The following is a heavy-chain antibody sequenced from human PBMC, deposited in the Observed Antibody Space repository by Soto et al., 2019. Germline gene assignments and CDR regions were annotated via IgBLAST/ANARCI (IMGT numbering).Heavy chain of an antibody. Sequence: SETLSLTCTVSGGSISSYYWSWIRQPAGKGLEWIGRIYTSGSTNYNPSLKSRVTMSVDTSRNQFSLKLSSVTAADTAVYYCARDRAYNWNYDYFDYWGQGTLVTVSS. V-gene: IGHV4-4*07. CDR2: IYTSGST. CDR3: ARDRAYNWNYDYFDY. J-gene: IGHJ4*02. CDR1: GGSISSYY. D-gene: IGHD1-7*01.